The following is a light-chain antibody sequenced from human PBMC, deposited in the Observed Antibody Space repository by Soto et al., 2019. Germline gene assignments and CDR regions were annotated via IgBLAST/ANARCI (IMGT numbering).Light chain of an antibody. V-gene: IGKV1-27*01. CDR1: QCISTY. J-gene: IGKJ1*01. CDR3: QKYNSAPLT. CDR2: AAS. Sequence: DIQMTQSPSSLSASLGDRVTITCRASQCISTYLAWYQQKPGKVPKLLIYAASTLQSGVPSRFSGSGSGTDFTLTISSLQPEDVATYYCQKYNSAPLTVGQGTNVEIK.